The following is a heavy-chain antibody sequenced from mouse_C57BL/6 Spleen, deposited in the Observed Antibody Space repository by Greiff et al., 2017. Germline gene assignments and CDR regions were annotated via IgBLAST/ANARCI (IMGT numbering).Heavy chain of an antibody. CDR1: GYTFTDYY. J-gene: IGHJ4*01. CDR3: ARPAVVARDYYAMDY. V-gene: IGHV1-26*01. D-gene: IGHD1-1*01. CDR2: INPNNGGT. Sequence: VQLQQSGPELVKPGASVKISCKASGYTFTDYYMNWVKQSHGKSLEWIGDINPNNGGTSYNQKFKGKATLTVDKSSSTAYMELRSLTSEDSAVYYCARPAVVARDYYAMDYWGQGTSVTVSS.